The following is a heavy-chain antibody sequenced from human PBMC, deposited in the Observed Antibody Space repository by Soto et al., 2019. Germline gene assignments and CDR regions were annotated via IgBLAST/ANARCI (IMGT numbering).Heavy chain of an antibody. J-gene: IGHJ6*02. CDR2: ISYDGSNK. D-gene: IGHD4-17*01. CDR3: ARGDDYGDFTYYYYGMDV. Sequence: QVQLVESGGGVVQPGRSLRLSCAASGFTFSSYAMHWVRQAPGKGLEWVAVISYDGSNKYYADSVKGRFTISRDNSKNTLYLQMNSLRAEDTAVYYCARGDDYGDFTYYYYGMDVWGQGTTVTVCS. CDR1: GFTFSSYA. V-gene: IGHV3-30-3*01.